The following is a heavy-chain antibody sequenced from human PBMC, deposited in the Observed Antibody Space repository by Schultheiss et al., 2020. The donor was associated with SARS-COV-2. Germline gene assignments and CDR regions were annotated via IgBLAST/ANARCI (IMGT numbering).Heavy chain of an antibody. J-gene: IGHJ4*02. CDR3: AHRVVGNAFDY. CDR1: GFSLTTSGVG. Sequence: SGPTLVKPTQTLTLTCSFSGFSLTTSGVGVGWIRQPPGKALEWLALIYWNDDKRLSPSLESRITITKDTSKNQVVLTMTNMDTVDTATYYCAHRVVGNAFDYWGQGTLVTVSS. D-gene: IGHD6-6*01. CDR2: IYWNDDK. V-gene: IGHV2-5*01.